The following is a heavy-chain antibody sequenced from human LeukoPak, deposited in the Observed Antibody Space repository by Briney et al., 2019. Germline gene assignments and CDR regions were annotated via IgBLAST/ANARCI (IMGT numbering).Heavy chain of an antibody. D-gene: IGHD3-22*01. V-gene: IGHV3-53*01. CDR2: IYSGGST. J-gene: IGHJ4*02. CDR1: GFTVSNNY. Sequence: GGSLRLSCAASGFTVSNNYMSWVRQAPGRGLECVSVIYSGGSTYYADSVKGRFTISRDNSKNTLYLQMNSLRAEDTAVYYCATRRGRSSGYYPPSYWGQGTLVTVSS. CDR3: ATRRGRSSGYYPPSY.